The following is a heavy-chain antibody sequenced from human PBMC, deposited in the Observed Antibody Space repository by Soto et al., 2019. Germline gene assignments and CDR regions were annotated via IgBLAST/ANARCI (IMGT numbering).Heavy chain of an antibody. CDR1: GYTFTSYD. CDR3: ARVHVFCSSTSCYTDGMDV. D-gene: IGHD2-2*01. CDR2: MNPNSGNT. V-gene: IGHV1-8*01. Sequence: XSVKVSCKASGYTFTSYDINWVRQATGQGLEWMGWMNPNSGNTGYAQKFQGRVTMTRNTSISTAYMELSSLRSEDTAVYYCARVHVFCSSTSCYTDGMDVWGQGNTVTVSS. J-gene: IGHJ6*02.